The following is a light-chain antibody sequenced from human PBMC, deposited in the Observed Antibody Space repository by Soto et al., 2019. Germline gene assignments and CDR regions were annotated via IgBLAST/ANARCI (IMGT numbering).Light chain of an antibody. CDR3: QQRSNWPPSIT. CDR2: DAS. V-gene: IGKV3-11*01. J-gene: IGKJ5*01. CDR1: QSVSSH. Sequence: EIVFTQSPATLSLSPGERATLSCRASQSVSSHLAWYQQKPGQAPRLLIYDASNRATGIPARFSGSGSGTDFTLTISILEPEDFAVYYCQQRSNWPPSITFGQGTRLEIK.